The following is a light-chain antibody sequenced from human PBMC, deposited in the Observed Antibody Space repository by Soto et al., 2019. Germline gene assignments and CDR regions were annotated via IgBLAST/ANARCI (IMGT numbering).Light chain of an antibody. V-gene: IGLV1-47*01. CDR1: SSNIGSNY. CDR3: AAWDDSLSGPV. Sequence: QSVLTQPPSASGTPGQRVTISCSVSSSNIGSNYVYWYQQLPGTAPKLLIYRNNLRPSGVPDRFSGSKSGTSASLAISGLRSEDEADSYCAAWDDSLSGPVFGGGTKRTVL. CDR2: RNN. J-gene: IGLJ2*01.